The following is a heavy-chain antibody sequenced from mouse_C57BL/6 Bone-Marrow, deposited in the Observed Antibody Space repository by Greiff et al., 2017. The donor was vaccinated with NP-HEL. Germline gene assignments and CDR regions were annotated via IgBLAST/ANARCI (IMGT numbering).Heavy chain of an antibody. D-gene: IGHD2-4*01. CDR2: ISNGGGST. Sequence: EVQLVESGGGLVQPGGSLKLSCAASGFTFSDYYMYWVRQTPEKRLEWVAYISNGGGSTYYPDTVKGRFTISRDNAKNTLYLQMSRLKSEDTAMYYCARWDYDGGSWFAYWGQGTLVTVSA. V-gene: IGHV5-12*01. J-gene: IGHJ3*01. CDR1: GFTFSDYY. CDR3: ARWDYDGGSWFAY.